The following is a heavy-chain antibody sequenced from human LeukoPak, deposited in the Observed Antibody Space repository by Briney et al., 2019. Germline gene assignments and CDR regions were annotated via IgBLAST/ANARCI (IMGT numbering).Heavy chain of an antibody. D-gene: IGHD2-15*01. CDR2: LLHCGTFV. J-gene: IGHJ4*02. CDR1: GFTFSTYY. CDR3: AKAPAYCTGGNCYLFYFDS. Sequence: GESLTLSCVASGFTFSTYYMIWFRQAPGKGLEWVSSLLHCGTFVYTADSLKGRFTISRDNAKNSLYLQMTSLRAEDTAVYYCAKAPAYCTGGNCYLFYFDSWGQGTLVTVSS. V-gene: IGHV3-21*01.